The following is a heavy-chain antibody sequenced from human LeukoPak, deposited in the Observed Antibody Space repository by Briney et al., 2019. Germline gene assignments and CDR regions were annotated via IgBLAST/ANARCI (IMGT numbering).Heavy chain of an antibody. CDR3: AKSDHRGDGFNYDY. CDR2: ISWDGGVT. J-gene: IGHJ4*02. V-gene: IGHV3-43*01. Sequence: GGSLRLSRAASGFTFDDHTMHWVRQAPGKGLEWVSLISWDGGVTKYVGSVKGRFTISRDNSKNSLYLQMNSLRTEDTALYYCAKSDHRGDGFNYDYWGQGTLVTVSS. CDR1: GFTFDDHT. D-gene: IGHD5-24*01.